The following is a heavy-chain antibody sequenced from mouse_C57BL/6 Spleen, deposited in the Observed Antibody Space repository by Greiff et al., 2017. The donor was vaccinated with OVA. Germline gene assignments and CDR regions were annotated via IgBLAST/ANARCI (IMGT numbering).Heavy chain of an antibody. V-gene: IGHV1-64*01. J-gene: IGHJ1*03. CDR1: GYTFTSYW. D-gene: IGHD4-1*01. CDR3: ASNWDVRYFDV. CDR2: IHPNSGST. Sequence: VQLQQPGAELVKPGASVKLSCKASGYTFTSYWMHWVKQRPGQGLEWIGMIHPNSGSTNYNEKFKSKATLTVDKSSSTAYMQLSSLTSEDSAVYYCASNWDVRYFDVWGTGTTVTVSS.